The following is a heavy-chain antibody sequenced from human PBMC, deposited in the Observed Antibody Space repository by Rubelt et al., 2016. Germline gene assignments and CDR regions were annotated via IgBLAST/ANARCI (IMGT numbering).Heavy chain of an antibody. D-gene: IGHD6-25*01. J-gene: IGHJ3*02. Sequence: QVQLVQSGAEVKKPGSSVKVSCKASGGTFSSYAISWVRQAPGQGLEWMGGIIPIFGTANYAQKFQGRVTITADESTSTAYMELSSVGSEDPAVYYCAGGGAAAADDNDAFDIWGQGTMVTVSS. CDR2: IIPIFGTA. V-gene: IGHV1-69*01. CDR3: AGGGAAAADDNDAFDI. CDR1: GGTFSSYA.